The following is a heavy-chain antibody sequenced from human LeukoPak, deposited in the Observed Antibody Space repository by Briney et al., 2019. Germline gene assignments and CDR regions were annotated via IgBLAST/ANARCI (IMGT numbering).Heavy chain of an antibody. Sequence: GASVKVSCKASGYTFTSYGISWVRQAAGQGLEWMGWINPNSGGTNYAQKFQGRVTMTRDTSISTAYMELSRLRSDDTAVYYCARDSRWQQPIDAFDIWGQGTMVTVSS. D-gene: IGHD6-13*01. J-gene: IGHJ3*02. CDR3: ARDSRWQQPIDAFDI. CDR1: GYTFTSYG. CDR2: INPNSGGT. V-gene: IGHV1-2*02.